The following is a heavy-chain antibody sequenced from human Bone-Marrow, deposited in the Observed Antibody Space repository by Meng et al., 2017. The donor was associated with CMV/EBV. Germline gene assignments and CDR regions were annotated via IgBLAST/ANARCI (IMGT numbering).Heavy chain of an antibody. CDR3: ARDRRGELVAY. J-gene: IGHJ4*02. D-gene: IGHD1-26*01. CDR1: GGSFSGYY. Sequence: ESLKISCAVYGGSFSGYYWSWIRQPPGKGLEWIGEINHSGSTNYNPSLKSRVTISVDTSKNQFSLKLSSVTAADTAVYYCARDRRGELVAYWGQGTLVTVSS. V-gene: IGHV4-34*01. CDR2: INHSGST.